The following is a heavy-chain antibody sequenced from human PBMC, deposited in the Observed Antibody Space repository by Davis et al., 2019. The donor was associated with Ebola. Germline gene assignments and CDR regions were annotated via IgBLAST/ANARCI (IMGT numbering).Heavy chain of an antibody. CDR1: GGSISSGDYY. D-gene: IGHD3-3*01. Sequence: PSETLSLTCTVSGGSISSGDYYWSWIRQPPGKGLEWIGSIYYSGSTYYNPSLKSRVTISVDTSKNQFSLKLSSVTAADTAVYYCARDLQFRFFDYWGQGTLVTVSS. J-gene: IGHJ4*02. CDR3: ARDLQFRFFDY. V-gene: IGHV4-39*07. CDR2: IYYSGST.